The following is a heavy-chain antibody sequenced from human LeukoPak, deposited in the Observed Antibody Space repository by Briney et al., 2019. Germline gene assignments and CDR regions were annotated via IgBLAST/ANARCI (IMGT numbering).Heavy chain of an antibody. V-gene: IGHV6-1*01. CDR1: GDSVSSNSAA. CDR3: AREIGSSGWYPGGTLDY. J-gene: IGHJ4*02. CDR2: TYYRSKWYN. D-gene: IGHD6-19*01. Sequence: SQTLSLTCAISGDSVSSNSAAWNWIRQSPSRGLEWLARTYYRSKWYNDYAVSVKSRITINPDTSKNQFSLQLNSVTPEDTAVYYCAREIGSSGWYPGGTLDYWGQGTLVTVSS.